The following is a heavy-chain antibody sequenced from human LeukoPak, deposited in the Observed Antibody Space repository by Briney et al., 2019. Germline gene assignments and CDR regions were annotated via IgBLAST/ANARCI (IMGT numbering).Heavy chain of an antibody. CDR1: GFTVSSNY. V-gene: IGHV3-66*02. J-gene: IGHJ6*03. CDR3: ARGAGRKPYYYFYMDV. CDR2: IYSGGST. Sequence: GGSLRLSCAASGFTVSSNYMSWVRQAPGKGLEWVSVIYSGGSTYYADSVKGRFTISRDNSKNTLYLQMNSLRAEDTAVFYCARGAGRKPYYYFYMDVWGKGTTVTVSS.